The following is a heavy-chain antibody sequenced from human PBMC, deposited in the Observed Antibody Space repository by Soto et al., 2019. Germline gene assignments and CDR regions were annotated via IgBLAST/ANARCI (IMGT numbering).Heavy chain of an antibody. Sequence: LRLSCAASGFTVSNNYMTWVRQAPGKGLEWVSVIYSGGTAYYADSVNGRFTISRDNSKNTVYLQMNSLRVEDTAVYYCVRGERFWGQGTLVTVSS. CDR3: VRGERF. J-gene: IGHJ4*02. V-gene: IGHV3-53*01. CDR1: GFTVSNNY. CDR2: IYSGGTA.